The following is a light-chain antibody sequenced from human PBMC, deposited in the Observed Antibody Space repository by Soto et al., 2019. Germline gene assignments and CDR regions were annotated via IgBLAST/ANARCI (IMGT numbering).Light chain of an antibody. V-gene: IGLV2-23*01. J-gene: IGLJ3*02. CDR3: CSYAGSRV. Sequence: QSALTQPASVSGSPGQSITISCTGTSSDVGSYNLVSWYQQHPGKAPKLMIYEGSKRPSGVSNRFSGYKSGNTASLTISGLQAGDEADYYCCSYAGSRVFGGGTKLTVL. CDR1: SSDVGSYNL. CDR2: EGS.